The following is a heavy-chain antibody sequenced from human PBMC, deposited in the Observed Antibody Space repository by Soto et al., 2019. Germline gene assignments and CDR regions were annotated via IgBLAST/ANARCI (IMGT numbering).Heavy chain of an antibody. Sequence: GGSLRLSCAASGFTFSSYAMHWVRQAPGKGLEWVAVISYDGSNKYYADSVKGRFTISRDNSKNTLYLQMNSLRAEDTAVYYCARSELARIFDYWGQGTLVTSPQ. CDR2: ISYDGSNK. CDR3: ARSELARIFDY. V-gene: IGHV3-30-3*01. J-gene: IGHJ4*02. D-gene: IGHD6-6*01. CDR1: GFTFSSYA.